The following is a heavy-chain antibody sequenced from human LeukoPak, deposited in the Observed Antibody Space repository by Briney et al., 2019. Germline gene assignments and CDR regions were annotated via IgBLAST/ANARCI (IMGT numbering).Heavy chain of an antibody. CDR2: IIPIFGTA. D-gene: IGHD2-15*01. Sequence: ASVKVSCKASGGTFSSYAISWVRQAPGQGLEWMGGIIPIFGTANYAQKFQGRVTITADESTSTAYMELSSLRSEDTAVYYCARGIGGHNWFDPWGQRTLVTVSS. CDR3: ARGIGGHNWFDP. CDR1: GGTFSSYA. V-gene: IGHV1-69*13. J-gene: IGHJ5*02.